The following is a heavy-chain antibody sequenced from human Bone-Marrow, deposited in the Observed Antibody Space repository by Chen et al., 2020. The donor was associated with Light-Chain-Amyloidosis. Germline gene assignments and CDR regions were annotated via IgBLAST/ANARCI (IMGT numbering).Heavy chain of an antibody. D-gene: IGHD6-19*01. CDR2: VNPNNGGI. Sequence: QGKLVQSGAELRKPGASVKVSRKASGYTFTDYYIHWVRQAPGQGLEWVGWVNPNNGGINYAQKFQDRVSRTRHTTVSTVYMELSRLTSDDTAVYFCARDMSPGIAVSGPYGMDVWGQGTTVTVSS. CDR1: GYTFTDYY. J-gene: IGHJ6*02. CDR3: ARDMSPGIAVSGPYGMDV. V-gene: IGHV1-2*02.